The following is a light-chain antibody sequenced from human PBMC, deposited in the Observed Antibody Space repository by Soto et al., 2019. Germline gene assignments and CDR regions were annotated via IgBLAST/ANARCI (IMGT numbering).Light chain of an antibody. CDR2: GAS. CDR1: QSVSSN. Sequence: EIVMTQSPATLSVSPGERATLSCRASQSVSSNLAWYQQKPGQAPRLLIYGASTRATDIPARFSGSGSGTEFTLTISSLQSEDFAVYYCQQYNNWPPSRHTLGGGTKVDIK. CDR3: QQYNNWPPSRHT. J-gene: IGKJ4*01. V-gene: IGKV3-15*01.